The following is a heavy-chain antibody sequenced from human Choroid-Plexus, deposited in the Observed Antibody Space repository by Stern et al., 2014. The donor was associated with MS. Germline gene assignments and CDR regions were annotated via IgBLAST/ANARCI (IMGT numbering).Heavy chain of an antibody. V-gene: IGHV3-72*01. CDR1: GFTLSDHY. D-gene: IGHD6-19*01. Sequence: EVQLEESGGGLVQPGGSLRLSCVASGFTLSDHYMDWVRQAPGKGLEWVGRIRNKANSYTTQYAASVKGRFVISRDDSKNSLYLQMNSLKSEDTAVYYCVRVSGSSGSDFWGQGTLVSVSS. J-gene: IGHJ4*02. CDR2: IRNKANSYTT. CDR3: VRVSGSSGSDF.